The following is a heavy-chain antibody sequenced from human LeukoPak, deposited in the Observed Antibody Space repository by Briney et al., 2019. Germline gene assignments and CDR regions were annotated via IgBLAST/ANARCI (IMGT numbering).Heavy chain of an antibody. CDR3: AKNATQAGPYYYDSSGGFDY. J-gene: IGHJ4*02. D-gene: IGHD3-22*01. CDR1: GFTFDDYA. CDR2: ISWNSGSI. V-gene: IGHV3-9*01. Sequence: GRSLRLSCAASGFTFDDYAMHWVRQAPGKGLEWVSGISWNSGSIGYADSVKGRFTISRDNAKNSLYLQMNSLRAEDTALYYYAKNATQAGPYYYDSSGGFDYWGQGTLVTVSS.